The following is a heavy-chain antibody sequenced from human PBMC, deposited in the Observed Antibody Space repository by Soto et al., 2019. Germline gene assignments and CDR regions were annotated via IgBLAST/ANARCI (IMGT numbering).Heavy chain of an antibody. CDR3: AKCSPRYSSGLKAYYFDY. J-gene: IGHJ4*02. D-gene: IGHD6-19*01. CDR1: GFTFSSYA. CDR2: ISGSGGST. V-gene: IGHV3-23*01. Sequence: GGSLRLSCAASGFTFSSYAMSWVRQAPGKGLEWVSVISGSGGSTYYTDSVKGRFTISRDNSRNTLYLQMNSLRAEGTAVYYCAKCSPRYSSGLKAYYFDYWGQGTLVTVSS.